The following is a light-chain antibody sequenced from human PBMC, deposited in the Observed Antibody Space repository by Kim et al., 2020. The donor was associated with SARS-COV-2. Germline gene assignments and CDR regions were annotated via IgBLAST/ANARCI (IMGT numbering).Light chain of an antibody. Sequence: DIQMTQSPSSLSASVGDRVIITCRTSQRINIYLNWYRQQPGRAPDLLIYSASTLQSGVSSRFSGSGSGTEFTLTINNLQPEDFATYYCQQSYSTPPTFGGGTKVDIK. CDR3: QQSYSTPPT. CDR1: QRINIY. V-gene: IGKV1-39*01. CDR2: SAS. J-gene: IGKJ4*01.